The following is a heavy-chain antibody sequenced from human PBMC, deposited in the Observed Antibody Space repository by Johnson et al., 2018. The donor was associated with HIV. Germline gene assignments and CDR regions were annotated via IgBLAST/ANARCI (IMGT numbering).Heavy chain of an antibody. CDR2: IRYDGSNK. CDR3: ARDIHSMIDAFDI. J-gene: IGHJ3*02. V-gene: IGHV3-30*02. D-gene: IGHD2/OR15-2a*01. Sequence: QVQLVESGGGVVQPGGSLRLSCAASGFTFSSYGMHWLRQAPGKGLEWVAFIRYDGSNKYYADPVQRRFTIARDNAKNSLYLQMNNLRAEDTAVYHCARDIHSMIDAFDIWGQGTMVTVSS. CDR1: GFTFSSYG.